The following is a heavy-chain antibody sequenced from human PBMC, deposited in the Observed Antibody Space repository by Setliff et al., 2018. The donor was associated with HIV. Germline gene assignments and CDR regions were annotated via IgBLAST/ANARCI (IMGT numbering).Heavy chain of an antibody. Sequence: SETLSLTCAVYGGSFSGHYWIWIRQPPGKGLEWIGEVNHSGSTNYNPSLRSRVTISVHTSKNQFSLKLSSVTAADTAVYYCARGQREYYDILSGYYGAYFDYWGQGTLVTVSS. CDR2: VNHSGST. V-gene: IGHV4-34*01. J-gene: IGHJ4*02. D-gene: IGHD3-9*01. CDR3: ARGQREYYDILSGYYGAYFDY. CDR1: GGSFSGHY.